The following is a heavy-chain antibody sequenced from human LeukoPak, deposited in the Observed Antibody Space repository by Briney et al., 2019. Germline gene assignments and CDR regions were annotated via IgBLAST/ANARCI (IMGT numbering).Heavy chain of an antibody. CDR1: GGSISSGDYY. CDR2: IYYSGST. V-gene: IGHV4-30-4*01. Sequence: SQTLSLTCTVSGGSISSGDYYWSWIRQPPGKGLEGIGCIYYSGSTYYNPSLKSRVTISVDTSKNQFSLKLSSVTAADTAVYYCARGPIQLWFGDYWGQGTLVTVSS. CDR3: ARGPIQLWFGDY. D-gene: IGHD5-18*01. J-gene: IGHJ4*02.